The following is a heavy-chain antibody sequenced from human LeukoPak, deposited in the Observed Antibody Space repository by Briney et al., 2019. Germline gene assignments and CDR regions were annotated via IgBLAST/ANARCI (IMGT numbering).Heavy chain of an antibody. CDR1: GFIFSSYS. D-gene: IGHD3-22*01. Sequence: KSGGSLRLSCAASGFIFSSYSTSWVRQAPGKGLEWVSSISTSSSYIYYADSVKGRFTISRDNAKNSLYLQMNSLRAEDTAVYYCARSTYYYDIDGFDIWGQGTMVIVSS. V-gene: IGHV3-21*06. CDR3: ARSTYYYDIDGFDI. CDR2: ISTSSSYI. J-gene: IGHJ3*02.